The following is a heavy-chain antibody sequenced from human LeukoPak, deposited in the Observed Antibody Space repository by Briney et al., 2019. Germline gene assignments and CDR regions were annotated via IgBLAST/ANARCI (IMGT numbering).Heavy chain of an antibody. CDR1: GYTFTGYY. D-gene: IGHD3-3*01. CDR3: ARVDTIFGVVPFDP. J-gene: IGHJ5*02. V-gene: IGHV1-2*02. Sequence: APVKVSCKASGYTFTGYYMRWVRQAPGQGLEWMGWINPNSGGTNYAQKFRGRVTMTRDTSISTAYMELSRLRSDDTAVYYCARVDTIFGVVPFDPWGQGTLVTVSS. CDR2: INPNSGGT.